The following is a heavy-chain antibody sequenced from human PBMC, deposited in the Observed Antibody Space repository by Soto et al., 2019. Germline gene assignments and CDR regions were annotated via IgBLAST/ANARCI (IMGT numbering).Heavy chain of an antibody. CDR1: GGTFSTYD. CDR2: IIPIVGTA. J-gene: IGHJ3*02. Sequence: QVQLVQSGAEVKKPGSSVKVSCKASGGTFSTYDINWVRQAPGQGLEWMGVIIPIVGTANSAQKFQDRLTITADAFTNTSHMELSSLRSEDTAVYYCARVGAYDYESTGYSAAFDIWGQGTMVTVSS. D-gene: IGHD3-22*01. V-gene: IGHV1-69*01. CDR3: ARVGAYDYESTGYSAAFDI.